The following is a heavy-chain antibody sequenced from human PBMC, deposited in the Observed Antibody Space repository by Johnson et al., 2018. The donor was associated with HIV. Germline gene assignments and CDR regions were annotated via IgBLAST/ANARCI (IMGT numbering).Heavy chain of an antibody. V-gene: IGHV3-20*04. CDR2: INWNGGST. J-gene: IGHJ3*02. CDR1: GFTFDDYG. CDR3: ARATFYYDLSGYLTRPRAFDM. D-gene: IGHD3-22*01. Sequence: VQLVESGGGVVQPGKSLRLSCAASGFTFDDYGMSWVRQAPGKGLEWVSGINWNGGSTGYAASVKGRFTISRDNAKKSLFLEMNSLRAEDTAFYYCARATFYYDLSGYLTRPRAFDMWGQGTMVTVSS.